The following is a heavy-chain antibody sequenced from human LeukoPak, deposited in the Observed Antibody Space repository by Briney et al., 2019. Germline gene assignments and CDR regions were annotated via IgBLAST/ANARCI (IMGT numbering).Heavy chain of an antibody. D-gene: IGHD3-10*01. CDR3: ARGVGFYYGSGSYMFDF. CDR2: ISGSGGST. CDR1: GFTFRTYA. Sequence: GGSLRLSCAASGFTFRTYAMSWVRQAPGKGLEWVSGISGSGGSTYYADSVKGRFTISRDNAKNSLYLQMNSLRAEDTAVYYCARGVGFYYGSGSYMFDFWGQGTLVTVSS. J-gene: IGHJ4*02. V-gene: IGHV3-23*01.